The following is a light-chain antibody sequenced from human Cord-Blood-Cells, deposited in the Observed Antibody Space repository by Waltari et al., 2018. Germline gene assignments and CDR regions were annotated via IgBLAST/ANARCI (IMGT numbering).Light chain of an antibody. CDR3: SSYAGSNNFV. Sequence: QSPLTQPPSAPGSLGQSAPISSPGTSSAVVGYNYFPWYQQHPGKAPKLMIYEVSKRPSGVPDRFSGSKSGNTASLTVSGLQAEDEADYYCSSYAGSNNFVFGTGTKVTVL. CDR2: EVS. V-gene: IGLV2-8*01. J-gene: IGLJ1*01. CDR1: SSAVVGYNY.